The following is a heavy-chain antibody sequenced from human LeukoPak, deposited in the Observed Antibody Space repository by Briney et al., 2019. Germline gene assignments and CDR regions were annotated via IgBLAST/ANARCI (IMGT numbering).Heavy chain of an antibody. CDR3: AKDRTVGASSWYFDL. CDR1: GVTLSSYA. Sequence: GGSLRLSCAASGVTLSSYAMSWARQAPGKGLEWVSGISSSGSGGNTYYADSVKGRFTISRDGSKNTLFLHMNTLRAEDTAIYYCAKDRTVGASSWYFDLWGRGTLVTVSS. CDR2: ISSSGSGGNT. V-gene: IGHV3-23*01. D-gene: IGHD1-26*01. J-gene: IGHJ2*01.